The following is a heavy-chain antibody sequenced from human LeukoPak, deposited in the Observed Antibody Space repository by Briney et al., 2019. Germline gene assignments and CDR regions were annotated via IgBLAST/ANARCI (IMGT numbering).Heavy chain of an antibody. Sequence: GGSLRLSCAASGFTFSSYWMHWVRQAPGTGLVWVSRINSDGSSTSYADSVKGRFTISRDNAKNTLYLQMNSLRAEDTAVYYCARAARPSIPGLYYYYYYMDVWGKGTTVTVSS. J-gene: IGHJ6*03. CDR3: ARAARPSIPGLYYYYYYMDV. CDR1: GFTFSSYW. D-gene: IGHD3-3*02. V-gene: IGHV3-74*01. CDR2: INSDGSST.